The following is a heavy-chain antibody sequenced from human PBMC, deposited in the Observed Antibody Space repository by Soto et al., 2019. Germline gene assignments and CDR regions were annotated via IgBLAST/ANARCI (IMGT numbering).Heavy chain of an antibody. D-gene: IGHD3-3*01. V-gene: IGHV4-39*01. CDR3: ARRFAIFGVVIEGMDV. J-gene: IGHJ6*02. CDR2: IYYSGST. CDR1: GGSISSSSYY. Sequence: SETLSLTCTVSGGSISSSSYYWGWIRQPPGKGLEWIGSIYYSGSTYYNPSLKSRVTISVDTSKNQFSLKLSSVTAADTAVYYCARRFAIFGVVIEGMDVWGQGTTVTVSS.